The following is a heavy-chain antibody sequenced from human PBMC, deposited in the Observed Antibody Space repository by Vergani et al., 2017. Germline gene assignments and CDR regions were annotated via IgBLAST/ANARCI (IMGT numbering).Heavy chain of an antibody. D-gene: IGHD4-17*01. CDR2: ISYDGSNK. V-gene: IGHV3-30-3*01. CDR1: GFTFSSYA. J-gene: IGHJ5*02. Sequence: VQLVESGGGLVQPGGSLRLSCSASGFTFSSYAMHWVRQAPGKGLEWVAVISYDGSNKYYADTVKGRFTISRDNSKNTLYLQMNSLRAEDTAVYYCARGPPDYGRHILGYNWFDPWGQGTLVTVSS. CDR3: ARGPPDYGRHILGYNWFDP.